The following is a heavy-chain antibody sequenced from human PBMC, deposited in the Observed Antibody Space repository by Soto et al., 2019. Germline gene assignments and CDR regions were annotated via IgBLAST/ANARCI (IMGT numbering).Heavy chain of an antibody. CDR2: ISYDGSNK. J-gene: IGHJ3*02. V-gene: IGHV3-30*18. Sequence: GGSLRLSCAASGFTFSSYGMHWVRQAPGRGLEWVAVISYDGSNKYYADSVKGRFTISRDNSKNTLYLQMNSLRAEDTAVYYCAKGHDYYDSSGSPPDAFDIWGQGTMVTVSS. D-gene: IGHD3-22*01. CDR3: AKGHDYYDSSGSPPDAFDI. CDR1: GFTFSSYG.